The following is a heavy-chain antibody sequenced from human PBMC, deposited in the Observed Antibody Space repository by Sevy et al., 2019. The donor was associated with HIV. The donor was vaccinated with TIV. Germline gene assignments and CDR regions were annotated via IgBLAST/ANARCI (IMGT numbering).Heavy chain of an antibody. V-gene: IGHV1-69*06. D-gene: IGHD2-15*01. J-gene: IGHJ4*02. CDR1: GGTFSSYA. CDR3: ARSCSGGSCYSDY. CDR2: IIPIFGTA. Sequence: ASVKVSCKASGGTFSSYAISWVRQAPGQGLEWMGGIIPIFGTANYAQKFQGRVTITADKSTSTAYMELSSLRSEDTAVYYCARSCSGGSCYSDYWGQGTLVNVSS.